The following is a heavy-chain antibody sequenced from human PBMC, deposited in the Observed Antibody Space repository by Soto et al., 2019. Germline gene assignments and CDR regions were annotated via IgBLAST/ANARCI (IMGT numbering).Heavy chain of an antibody. Sequence: GGSLRLSCAASGFTFSSYAMSWVRQAPGKGLEWVSAISGSGGSTYYADSVKGRFTISRDNSKNTLYLQMNSLRAEDTAVYYCAKEKRYFDWLLTRGMDVWGQGTTVTVSS. CDR2: ISGSGGST. D-gene: IGHD3-9*01. CDR3: AKEKRYFDWLLTRGMDV. V-gene: IGHV3-23*01. J-gene: IGHJ6*02. CDR1: GFTFSSYA.